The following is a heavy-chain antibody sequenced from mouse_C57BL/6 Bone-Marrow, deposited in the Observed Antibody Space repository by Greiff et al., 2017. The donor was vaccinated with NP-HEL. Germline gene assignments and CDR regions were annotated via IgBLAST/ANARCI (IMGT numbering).Heavy chain of an antibody. D-gene: IGHD1-1*01. J-gene: IGHJ2*01. CDR2: IYPGDGDT. Sequence: VKVVESGPELVKPGASVKISCKASGYAFSSSWMNWVKQRPGKGLEWIGRIYPGDGDTNYNGKFKGKATLTADKSSSTAYMQLSSLTSEDSAVYFCAMDYYGSSYDFDYWGQGTTLTVSS. CDR1: GYAFSSSW. CDR3: AMDYYGSSYDFDY. V-gene: IGHV1-82*01.